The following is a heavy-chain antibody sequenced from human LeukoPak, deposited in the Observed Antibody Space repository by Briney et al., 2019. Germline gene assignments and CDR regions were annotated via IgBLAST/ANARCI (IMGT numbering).Heavy chain of an antibody. D-gene: IGHD6-19*01. V-gene: IGHV4-38-2*02. CDR2: INHSGST. J-gene: IGHJ4*02. CDR1: GYSISSGYY. Sequence: PSETLSLTCTVSGYSISSGYYWSWIRQPPGKGLEWIGEINHSGSTNYNPSLKSRVTISVDTSKNQFSLKLSSVTAADTAVYYCARLVGRYSSGWYPRNRAFDYWGQGTLVTVSS. CDR3: ARLVGRYSSGWYPRNRAFDY.